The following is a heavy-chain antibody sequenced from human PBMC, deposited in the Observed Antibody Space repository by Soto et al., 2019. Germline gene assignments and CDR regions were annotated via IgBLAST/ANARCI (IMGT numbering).Heavy chain of an antibody. V-gene: IGHV4-34*01. Sequence: SETLSRTCAVYGGSFSCYYWSWIRQPPGKGLEWIGEINHSGSTNYNPSLKSRVTISVDTSKNQFSLKLSSVTAADTAVYYCARGYLTRCMVYWGQGTLVTVSS. CDR3: ARGYLTRCMVY. J-gene: IGHJ4*02. CDR2: INHSGST. D-gene: IGHD2-8*01. CDR1: GGSFSCYY.